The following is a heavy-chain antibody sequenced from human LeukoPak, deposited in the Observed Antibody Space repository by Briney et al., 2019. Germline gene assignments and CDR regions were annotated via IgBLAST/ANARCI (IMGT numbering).Heavy chain of an antibody. CDR1: GGSFSGYY. Sequence: SETLSLTCAVYGGSFSGYYWSWIRQPPGKGLEWIGRIYTSGSTNYNPSLKSRVTISVDTSKNQFSLKLSSVTAADTAVYYCARRARTTIVVVPSTRGAFDIWGQGTMVTVSS. CDR3: ARRARTTIVVVPSTRGAFDI. V-gene: IGHV4-4*08. CDR2: IYTSGST. J-gene: IGHJ3*02. D-gene: IGHD3-22*01.